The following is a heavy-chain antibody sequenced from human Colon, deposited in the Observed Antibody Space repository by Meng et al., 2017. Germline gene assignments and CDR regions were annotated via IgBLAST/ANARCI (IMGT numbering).Heavy chain of an antibody. D-gene: IGHD4-17*01. CDR2: IYYSECT. Sequence: QDSVPVLVYRDTPASITCTRSCVSISSGYYYCRRTRHPPGKGVEWIAYIYYSECTYYTPYLKSRVTREVDTSKNQFSLKLSSVTAADTAVYYCARGPTTYFDYWGQGTLVTVSS. V-gene: IGHV4-30-4*01. CDR3: ARGPTTYFDY. J-gene: IGHJ4*02. CDR1: CVSISSGYYY.